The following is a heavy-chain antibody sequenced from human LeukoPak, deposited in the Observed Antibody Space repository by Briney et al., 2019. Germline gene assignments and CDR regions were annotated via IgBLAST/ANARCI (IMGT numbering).Heavy chain of an antibody. V-gene: IGHV4-4*02. CDR1: GGSITRTNW. Sequence: PSETLSLTCGVSGGSITRTNWWSWVRQPPGKGLEWIGEVDLNGATNYNPSLESRVSMSIDKSRNHLSLKLTSVTAADTATYYCTRESGAFSPFGFWGQGTLVTVSS. D-gene: IGHD1-26*01. J-gene: IGHJ4*02. CDR2: VDLNGAT. CDR3: TRESGAFSPFGF.